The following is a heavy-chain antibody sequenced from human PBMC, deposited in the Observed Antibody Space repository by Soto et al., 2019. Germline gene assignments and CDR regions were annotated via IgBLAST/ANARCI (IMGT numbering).Heavy chain of an antibody. J-gene: IGHJ6*02. CDR3: AREQYSGYDLYYYYGMDA. CDR1: GYTFTSYG. V-gene: IGHV1-18*04. CDR2: ISAYNGNT. Sequence: ASVKVSCKASGYTFTSYGISWVRQAPGHGLEWMGWISAYNGNTNYAQKLQGRVTMTTDTSTSTAYMELRSLRSDDTAVYYCAREQYSGYDLYYYYGMDAWGQGTTVTVSS. D-gene: IGHD5-12*01.